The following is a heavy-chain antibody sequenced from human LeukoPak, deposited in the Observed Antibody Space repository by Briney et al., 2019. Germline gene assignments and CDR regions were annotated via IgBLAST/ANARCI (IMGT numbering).Heavy chain of an antibody. V-gene: IGHV3-64*01. CDR1: GFTFSSYA. CDR2: ISSNGGST. J-gene: IGHJ4*02. D-gene: IGHD4-17*01. Sequence: GSLRLSCAASGFTFSSYAMHWVRQAPGKGLEYVSAISSNGGSTYYANSVKGRFTISRDNSKNTLYLQMGSLRAEDMAVYYCARGRGTVTTFYFDYWGQGTLVTVSS. CDR3: ARGRGTVTTFYFDY.